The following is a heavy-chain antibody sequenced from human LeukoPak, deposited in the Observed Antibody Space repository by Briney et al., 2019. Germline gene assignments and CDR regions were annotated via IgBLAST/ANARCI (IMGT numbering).Heavy chain of an antibody. CDR2: IYYSGST. Sequence: PSETLSLTCTVSGASISSSSYYWGWIRQPPGKGLEWIGSIYYSGSTYYNPSLKSRVTISVDTSKNQFSLKLSSVTAADTAVYYCARRAPSGSVDYWGQGTLVTVSS. CDR3: ARRAPSGSVDY. V-gene: IGHV4-39*07. D-gene: IGHD1-26*01. J-gene: IGHJ4*02. CDR1: GASISSSSYY.